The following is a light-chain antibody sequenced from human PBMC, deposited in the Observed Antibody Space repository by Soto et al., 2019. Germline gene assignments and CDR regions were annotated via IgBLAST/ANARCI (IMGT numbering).Light chain of an antibody. Sequence: ETVMTQSPATLSVSPGERATLSCRASQSVSSNLAWYQQKPGQAPRLLIYGASTRATGIPARFSGSRSGTEFTLTISSLQSEDFAVYYCQHYNSWPRTFGQGTKVEIK. J-gene: IGKJ1*01. CDR2: GAS. CDR3: QHYNSWPRT. V-gene: IGKV3-15*01. CDR1: QSVSSN.